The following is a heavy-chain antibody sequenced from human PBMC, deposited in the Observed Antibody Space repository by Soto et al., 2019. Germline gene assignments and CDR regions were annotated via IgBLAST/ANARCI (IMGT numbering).Heavy chain of an antibody. CDR2: ISGSGGST. J-gene: IGHJ4*02. CDR3: AKKKSSGWLLDY. V-gene: IGHV3-23*01. Sequence: TGGSLRLSCAASGFTFSSYAMSWVRQAPGKGLEWVSAISGSGGSTYYADSVKGRFTISRDNSKNTLYLQMNSLRAEDTAVYYCAKKKSSGWLLDYWGQGTLVTVSS. CDR1: GFTFSSYA. D-gene: IGHD6-19*01.